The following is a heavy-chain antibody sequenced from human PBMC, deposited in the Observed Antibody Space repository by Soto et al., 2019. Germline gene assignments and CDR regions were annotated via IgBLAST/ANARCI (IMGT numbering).Heavy chain of an antibody. D-gene: IGHD3-16*01. CDR1: GYNFNTYG. Sequence: QVQLMQSGAEVRRPGTSMRISCTTSGYNFNTYGIIWVRQAPGQGLEWMGWISGYNGYTKYAHNFEDRVTLSTDPSTSTAFLELRNLRSGDTALYFCARDRDYSHTDADIDYWGQGTLVTVSS. J-gene: IGHJ4*02. CDR3: ARDRDYSHTDADIDY. V-gene: IGHV1-18*01. CDR2: ISGYNGYT.